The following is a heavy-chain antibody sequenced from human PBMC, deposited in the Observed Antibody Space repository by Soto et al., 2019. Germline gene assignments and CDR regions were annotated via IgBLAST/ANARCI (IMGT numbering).Heavy chain of an antibody. CDR1: GGSISGYY. Sequence: SETLSLTCTVSGGSISGYYWSWVRQPAGKGLEWVGRIYSDGTTNYSPSLKSRVTMSLDTSKDQFSLHLNSVTAADTAVYYCSRVGCSNSKCYTRGMDVWGQGTTVTVSS. V-gene: IGHV4-4*07. CDR3: SRVGCSNSKCYTRGMDV. J-gene: IGHJ6*02. D-gene: IGHD2-2*01. CDR2: IYSDGTT.